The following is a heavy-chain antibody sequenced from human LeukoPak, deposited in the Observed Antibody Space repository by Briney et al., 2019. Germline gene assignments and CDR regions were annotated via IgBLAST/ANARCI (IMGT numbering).Heavy chain of an antibody. CDR2: ISGSGGST. CDR1: GFTFSSYA. V-gene: IGHV3-23*01. J-gene: IGHJ4*02. D-gene: IGHD1-26*01. Sequence: HPGGSLGLSCAASGFTFSSYAMSWVRQAPGKGLEWVSAISGSGGSTYYADSVKGRFTISRDNSKNTLYLQMNSLRAEDTAVYYWAKGEQPAPFDYGGKGPLVPVSS. CDR3: AKGEQPAPFDY.